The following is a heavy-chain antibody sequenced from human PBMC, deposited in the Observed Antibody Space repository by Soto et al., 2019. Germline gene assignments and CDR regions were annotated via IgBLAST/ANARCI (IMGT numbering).Heavy chain of an antibody. V-gene: IGHV4-59*08. J-gene: IGHJ6*02. CDR1: GVSSGNYK. Sequence: QVQLQESGPGLVNPSETLSLTCTVSGVSSGNYKWSWIRQSPGKGPEWIGYTDDGGSTSYNPSLKSRVTVSVDPSTRQFSLNLSSVTPADAARYYCVRQRFGNINGLVDVWGQGTTGTVSS. CDR3: VRQRFGNINGLVDV. CDR2: TDDGGST. D-gene: IGHD3-10*01.